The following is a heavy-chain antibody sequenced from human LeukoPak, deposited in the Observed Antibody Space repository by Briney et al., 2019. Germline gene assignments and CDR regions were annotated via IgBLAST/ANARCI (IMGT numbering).Heavy chain of an antibody. Sequence: SETLSLTCAVYGGSFSGYYWSWIRQPPGKGLEWIGEINHRGSTNYNPSLKSRVTISVDTSKNQFSLKLSSVTAADTAVYYCASSPDEGSGWYYFDYWGQGTLVTVSS. D-gene: IGHD6-19*01. V-gene: IGHV4-34*01. CDR1: GGSFSGYY. CDR3: ASSPDEGSGWYYFDY. CDR2: INHRGST. J-gene: IGHJ4*02.